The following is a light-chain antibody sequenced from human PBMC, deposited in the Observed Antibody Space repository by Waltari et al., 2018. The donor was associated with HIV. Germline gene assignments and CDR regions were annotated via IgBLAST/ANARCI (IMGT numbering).Light chain of an antibody. CDR3: SSYTRSTTLDAV. Sequence: QSALTQPASVSGSPGQSITISCRGTNSDVGGYNYVSCYQQHPGKAPKLIIFDVSHRPSGISNRFSGSKSGNTASLTISGLQAEDEADYYCSSYTRSTTLDAVFGTGTKVSVL. V-gene: IGLV2-14*03. CDR2: DVS. CDR1: NSDVGGYNY. J-gene: IGLJ1*01.